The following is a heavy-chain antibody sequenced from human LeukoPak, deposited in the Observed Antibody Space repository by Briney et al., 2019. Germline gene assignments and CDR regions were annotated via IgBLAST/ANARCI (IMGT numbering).Heavy chain of an antibody. J-gene: IGHJ5*02. CDR3: ARHVGRIAVAGTGWNWFDP. Sequence: SETLSLTCTVSGYSISSGYYWGWIRQPPGKGLEWIGSIYYSGSTYYNPSLKSRLTISLDTSKNQFSLKVSSVTAADTAVYYCARHVGRIAVAGTGWNWFDPWGQGTLVTVSS. V-gene: IGHV4-38-2*02. CDR2: IYYSGST. D-gene: IGHD6-19*01. CDR1: GYSISSGYY.